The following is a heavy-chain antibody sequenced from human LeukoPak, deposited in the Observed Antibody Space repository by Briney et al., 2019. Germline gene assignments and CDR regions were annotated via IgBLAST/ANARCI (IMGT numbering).Heavy chain of an antibody. V-gene: IGHV1-46*01. CDR3: ARAGGSYSPSDY. CDR1: GYTFTSYY. Sequence: GASVKVSCKASGYTFTSYYMHWVRQAPGQGLEWMGIINPSGGSTSYAQKFQGRVTMTRDTSTSTVYMELRSLRSDDTAVFYCARAGGSYSPSDYWGQGTLVTVSS. D-gene: IGHD2-21*01. J-gene: IGHJ4*02. CDR2: INPSGGST.